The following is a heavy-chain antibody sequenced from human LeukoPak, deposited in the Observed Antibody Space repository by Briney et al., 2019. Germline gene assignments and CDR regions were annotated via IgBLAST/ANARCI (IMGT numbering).Heavy chain of an antibody. CDR2: ITWNSGTK. Sequence: PGDSLRLSCAASGFTFTKYWMTWVRQAPGKGLEWVSSITWNSGTKDYADSVRGRFTISRDNAKNSLYLQMSSLRAEDTAFYYCAKAYSSGPPYHFDYWGQGTLVTVST. CDR3: AKAYSSGPPYHFDY. V-gene: IGHV3-9*01. CDR1: GFTFTKYW. J-gene: IGHJ4*02. D-gene: IGHD6-19*01.